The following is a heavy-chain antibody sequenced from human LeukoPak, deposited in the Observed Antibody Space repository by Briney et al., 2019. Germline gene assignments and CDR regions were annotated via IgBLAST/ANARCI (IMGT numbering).Heavy chain of an antibody. D-gene: IGHD1-26*01. CDR2: ISCDGSNE. J-gene: IGHJ3*02. V-gene: IGHV3-30*04. Sequence: GGSLRLSCAASGFTFSSYAMRWVRQASGKGLEWVAVISCDGSNEYYADSVKGRFTISRDNSKNTLYLQMNSLRAEDTAVYYCAREHPGGSYQMGSFDIWGQGTMVTVSS. CDR3: AREHPGGSYQMGSFDI. CDR1: GFTFSSYA.